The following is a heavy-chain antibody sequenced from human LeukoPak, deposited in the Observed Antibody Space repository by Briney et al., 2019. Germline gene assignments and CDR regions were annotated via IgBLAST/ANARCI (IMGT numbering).Heavy chain of an antibody. D-gene: IGHD5-18*01. V-gene: IGHV3-74*01. Sequence: GGSLRLSCAASGFTFSTYWMHWVRHAPGKGLVWLSHADNDGSGTSYADSVKGRFTISRDNGKNILFLQMDSLRAEDTAVYFCARSQRGYSYGEHWGQGTPVTVSS. CDR3: ARSQRGYSYGEH. CDR2: ADNDGSGT. CDR1: GFTFSTYW. J-gene: IGHJ4*02.